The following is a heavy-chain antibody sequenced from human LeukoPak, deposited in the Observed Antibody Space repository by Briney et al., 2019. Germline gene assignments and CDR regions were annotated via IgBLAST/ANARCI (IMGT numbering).Heavy chain of an antibody. V-gene: IGHV3-30*03. CDR1: GFTFSGYG. D-gene: IGHD2-15*01. J-gene: IGHJ6*03. CDR2: ISYGGSNK. Sequence: GGSLRLSCAASGFTFSGYGMHWVRQAPGKGLEWVAVISYGGSNKYYADSVKGRFTISRDNAKNSLFLQMNSLRAEDTAVYYCARVLRYCSGGNCYSGGLGYMDVWGKGTTVTISS. CDR3: ARVLRYCSGGNCYSGGLGYMDV.